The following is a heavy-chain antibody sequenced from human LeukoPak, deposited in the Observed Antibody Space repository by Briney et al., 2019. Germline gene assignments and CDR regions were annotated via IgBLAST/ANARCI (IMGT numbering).Heavy chain of an antibody. V-gene: IGHV4-31*11. CDR2: IYYSGST. J-gene: IGHJ4*02. CDR3: ARHVRAWEWELQYYFDC. D-gene: IGHD1-26*01. Sequence: PSETLSLTCAVSGGSISSGGYYWSWIRQHPGKGLEWIGYIYYSGSTYYNPSLKSRVTISVDTSKNQFSLKLSSVTAADTAVYYCARHVRAWEWELQYYFDCWGQGTLVTVSS. CDR1: GGSISSGGYY.